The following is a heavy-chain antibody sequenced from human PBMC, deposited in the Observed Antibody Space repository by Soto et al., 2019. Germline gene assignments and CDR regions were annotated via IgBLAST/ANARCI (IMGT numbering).Heavy chain of an antibody. CDR1: GYTLTELS. Sequence: QVQLVQSGAEVKKPGASVKVSCKVSGYTLTELSMHWVRQAPGKGLEWMGGFDPEDGETIYAQKFQGRVTMTEDTSTDPAYMELSSLRSEDTAVYYCASNLKPLVHNILVVPAATDWYFDLWCRGTLVTVSS. D-gene: IGHD2-2*01. CDR3: ASNLKPLVHNILVVPAATDWYFDL. CDR2: FDPEDGET. V-gene: IGHV1-24*01. J-gene: IGHJ2*01.